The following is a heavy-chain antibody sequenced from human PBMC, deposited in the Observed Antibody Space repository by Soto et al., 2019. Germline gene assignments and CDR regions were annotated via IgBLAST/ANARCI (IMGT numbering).Heavy chain of an antibody. CDR2: IYYSGST. V-gene: IGHV4-39*01. J-gene: IGHJ4*02. CDR1: GGSISSSSYY. Sequence: QLQLQESGPGLVKPSETLSLTCTVSGGSISSSSYYWGWIRQPPGKGLEWIGSIYYSGSTYYNPSLKSRVTISVDTSKNQFSLKLSSVTAADTAVYYCARQVPDIVVVVAATSGDFDYWGQGTLVTVSS. D-gene: IGHD2-15*01. CDR3: ARQVPDIVVVVAATSGDFDY.